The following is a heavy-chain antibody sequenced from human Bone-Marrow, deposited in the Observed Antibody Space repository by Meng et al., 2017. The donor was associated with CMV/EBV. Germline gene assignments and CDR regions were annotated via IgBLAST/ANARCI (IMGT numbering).Heavy chain of an antibody. Sequence: SETLSLTCAVYGGSFSGYYWSWIRQPPGKGLEWIGEINHSGSTNYNPSLKSRVIISADTSMNQFSLKLSSVTAADTAVYYCAREEGQLLYAYYYYGMDVWGQGTTVTVSS. CDR3: AREEGQLLYAYYYYGMDV. D-gene: IGHD2-2*02. CDR2: INHSGST. V-gene: IGHV4-34*01. CDR1: GGSFSGYY. J-gene: IGHJ6*02.